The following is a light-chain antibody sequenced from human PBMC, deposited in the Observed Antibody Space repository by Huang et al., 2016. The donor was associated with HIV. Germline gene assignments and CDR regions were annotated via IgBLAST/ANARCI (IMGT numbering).Light chain of an antibody. J-gene: IGKJ4*01. CDR2: ETS. Sequence: EVVLTQSPSILSLSLGETGTLSCKASQSVGSYVAWYQQRPAQSPRLLLYETSNRAAGIPNRFSGSGSGTDFTLTISGLESEDLGFYYCQQRSSWPLTFGGGTKVA. V-gene: IGKV3-11*01. CDR3: QQRSSWPLT. CDR1: QSVGSY.